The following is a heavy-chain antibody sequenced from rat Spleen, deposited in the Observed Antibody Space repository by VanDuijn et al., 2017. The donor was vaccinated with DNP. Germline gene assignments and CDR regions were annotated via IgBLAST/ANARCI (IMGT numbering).Heavy chain of an antibody. D-gene: IGHD1-12*02. V-gene: IGHV5-25*01. CDR2: ISTSGGST. CDR3: ARHYCDGSYYCDY. CDR1: GFTFSNYD. J-gene: IGHJ2*01. Sequence: EVQLVESGGGLVQPGRSLKLSCAASGFTFSNYDMAWVRQAPTKGLEWVASISTSGGSTYYRDSVKGRFTVSRDNAKSTLYLQMDSLRSEDTATYYFARHYCDGSYYCDYWGQGVMVTVSS.